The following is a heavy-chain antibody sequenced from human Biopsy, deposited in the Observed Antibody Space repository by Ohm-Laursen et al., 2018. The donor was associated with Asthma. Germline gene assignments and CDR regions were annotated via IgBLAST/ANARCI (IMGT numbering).Heavy chain of an antibody. D-gene: IGHD3-22*01. Sequence: ASVKVSCKASGYTFINYAIHWVRQAPGQRLEWMGWINAGNGNTKYSQKVQGRVTITRDTSASTAYMDLSSLRSEDTAVYYCARLNYYDSSGKYLDSWGQGTLVTVSS. J-gene: IGHJ4*02. CDR2: INAGNGNT. V-gene: IGHV1-3*01. CDR3: ARLNYYDSSGKYLDS. CDR1: GYTFINYA.